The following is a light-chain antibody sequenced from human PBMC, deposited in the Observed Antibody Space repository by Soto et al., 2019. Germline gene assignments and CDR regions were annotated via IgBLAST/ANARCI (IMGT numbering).Light chain of an antibody. V-gene: IGKV1-5*03. CDR2: KAS. CDR3: QQYNSWGVT. Sequence: DIQMTQSPSALSAYVGDRVTITCRASQSISSWLAWYQQKPGKAPKLLIYKASSLESGVPSRFSGSGSGTEFTLTISSLQPDDFATYYCQQYNSWGVTFGPGTKVDIK. J-gene: IGKJ3*01. CDR1: QSISSW.